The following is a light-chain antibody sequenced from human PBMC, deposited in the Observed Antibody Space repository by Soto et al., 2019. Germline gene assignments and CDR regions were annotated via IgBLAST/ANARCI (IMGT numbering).Light chain of an antibody. CDR3: QSLGTGIQV. CDR1: SGYSPYA. V-gene: IGLV4-69*01. CDR2: INSDGTH. J-gene: IGLJ3*02. Sequence: QLVLTQSPSASASLGASVKLTCTLSSGYSPYAIAWHQQQSEKGPRFLMKINSDGTHSKGDGFFDRFSGSSSGAERHLTNSSLQSEDEADYSRQSLGTGIQVFGGGTPLTVL.